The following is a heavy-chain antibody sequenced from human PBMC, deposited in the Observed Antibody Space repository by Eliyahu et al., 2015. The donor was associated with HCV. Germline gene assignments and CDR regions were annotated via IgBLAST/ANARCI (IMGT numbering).Heavy chain of an antibody. CDR1: GFTFSSYX. Sequence: EVQLVESGGGLVKPGGSXRLSCXAAGFTFSSYXXNWVRQAPGKGVEWVSSISSSSSYIYYADSVKGRFTISRDNAKNSLYLQMNSLRAEDTAVYYCARALYFDYWGQGTLVTVSS. V-gene: IGHV3-21*01. CDR2: ISSSSSYI. J-gene: IGHJ4*02. CDR3: ARALYFDY.